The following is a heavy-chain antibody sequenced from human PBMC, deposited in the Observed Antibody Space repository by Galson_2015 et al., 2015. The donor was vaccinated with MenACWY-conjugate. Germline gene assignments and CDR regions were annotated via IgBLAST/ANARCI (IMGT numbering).Heavy chain of an antibody. J-gene: IGHJ6*02. CDR3: TRGLDYTSSWFVDKYYSYGMDV. Sequence: SETLSLTCSVSGASISSSSYNWGWIRQPPGKGLEWIGSLYYSGSTYYNPSLKSRVTISVDTSNNQISLKLTSLTAADTAVYYCTRGLDYTSSWFVDKYYSYGMDVWGQGTTVTVSS. V-gene: IGHV4-39*07. CDR1: GASISSSSYN. CDR2: LYYSGST. D-gene: IGHD6-13*01.